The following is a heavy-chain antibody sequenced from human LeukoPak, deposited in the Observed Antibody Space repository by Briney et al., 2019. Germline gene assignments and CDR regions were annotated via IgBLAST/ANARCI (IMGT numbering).Heavy chain of an antibody. D-gene: IGHD2-21*02. CDR2: ISSSSSYI. CDR3: ARDCGGDCYWYFDL. J-gene: IGHJ2*01. CDR1: GFTFSSYS. V-gene: IGHV3-21*01. Sequence: GGSLRLSCAASGFTFSSYSMNWVRQAPGKGLEWVSSISSSSSYIYYADSVKGRFAISRDNTKNSLYLQMNNLRAEDTTVYYCARDCGGDCYWYFDLWGRGTLVTVSS.